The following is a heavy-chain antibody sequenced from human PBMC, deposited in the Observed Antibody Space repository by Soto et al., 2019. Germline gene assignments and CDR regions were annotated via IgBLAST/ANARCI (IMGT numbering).Heavy chain of an antibody. CDR1: GGSISSYY. CDR3: ARHKRGETHSGYSA. V-gene: IGHV4-59*08. CDR2: IYYSGST. J-gene: IGHJ4*02. Sequence: SETLSLTCTVSGGSISSYYWSWIRQPPGKGLEWIGYIYYSGSTNYNPSLKSRVTISVDTSKNQFSLKLSSVTAADTAVYYCARHKRGETHSGYSAWGQGTLVTVSS. D-gene: IGHD5-12*01.